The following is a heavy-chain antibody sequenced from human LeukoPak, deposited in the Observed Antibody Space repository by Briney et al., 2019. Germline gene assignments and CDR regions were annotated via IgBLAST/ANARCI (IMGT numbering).Heavy chain of an antibody. CDR2: XXSKAYGGTA. CDR3: SRGRVAAALDAFDI. D-gene: IGHD6-13*01. V-gene: IGHV3-49*03. J-gene: IGHJ3*02. Sequence: PGGSLRLSCTGSGFTFGEYAMSWFRQAPGKGLEWVXXXXSKAYGGTAEYAASVKGRFSISRDDSKSIAYLQMNSLKTEDTAVYHCSRGRVAAALDAFDIWGQGTMVTVSS. CDR1: GFTFGEYA.